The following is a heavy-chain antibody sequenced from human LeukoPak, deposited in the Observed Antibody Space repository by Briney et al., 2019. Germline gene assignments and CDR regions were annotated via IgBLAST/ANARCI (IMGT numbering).Heavy chain of an antibody. J-gene: IGHJ4*02. CDR1: GFTFSSYS. V-gene: IGHV3-48*04. D-gene: IGHD5-12*01. CDR3: ARDHGGSDLPMDY. CDR2: ISSSSSTI. Sequence: GGSLRLSCAASGFTFSSYSMNWVRQAPGKGLEWVSYISSSSSTIYYADAVKGRFTISRDNAKNSLYLQMNSLRAEDTAVYYCARDHGGSDLPMDYWGQGTLVTVSS.